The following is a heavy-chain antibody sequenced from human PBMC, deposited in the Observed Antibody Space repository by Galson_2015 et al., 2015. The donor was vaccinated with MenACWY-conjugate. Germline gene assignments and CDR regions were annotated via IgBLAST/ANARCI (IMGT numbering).Heavy chain of an antibody. CDR2: ISAYNGNT. Sequence: SVKVSCKASGYTFTSYGISWVRQAPGQGLEWMGWISAYNGNTNYAQKLQGRVTMTTDTSTSTAYMELRSLRSDDTAVYYCAMHVDIVATPEDYFDYWGQGTLVTVSS. J-gene: IGHJ4*02. CDR3: AMHVDIVATPEDYFDY. V-gene: IGHV1-18*01. D-gene: IGHD5-12*01. CDR1: GYTFTSYG.